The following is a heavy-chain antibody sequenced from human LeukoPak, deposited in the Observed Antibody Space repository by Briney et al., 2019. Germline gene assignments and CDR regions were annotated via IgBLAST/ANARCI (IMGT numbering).Heavy chain of an antibody. D-gene: IGHD3-22*01. V-gene: IGHV3-9*03. J-gene: IGHJ4*02. CDR1: GFTFDDYA. CDR3: AKGTKGSGYYPFDY. Sequence: PGGSLRLSCAASGFTFDDYAMHWVRQAPGKGLEWVSGISWNSGSIGYADSVKGRFTISRDNAKNSLYLQMNSLRAEDMALYYCAKGTKGSGYYPFDYWGQGTLVTVSS. CDR2: ISWNSGSI.